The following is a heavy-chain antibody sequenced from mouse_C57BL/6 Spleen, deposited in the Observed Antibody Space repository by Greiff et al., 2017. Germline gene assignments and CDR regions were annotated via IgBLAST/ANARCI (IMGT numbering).Heavy chain of an antibody. D-gene: IGHD3-1*01. J-gene: IGHJ2*01. CDR1: GYTFTDYY. V-gene: IGHV1-26*01. CDR2: INPNNGGT. Sequence: VQLQQSGPELVKPGASVKISCKASGYTFTDYYMNWVKQSHGKSLEWIGDINPNNGGTSYNQKFKGKATLTVDKSSSTAYMELRSLTSEDSAVYYCARVGTGVYWGQGTTLTVSS. CDR3: ARVGTGVY.